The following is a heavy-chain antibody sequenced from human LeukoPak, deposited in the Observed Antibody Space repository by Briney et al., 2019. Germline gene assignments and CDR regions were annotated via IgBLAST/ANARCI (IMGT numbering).Heavy chain of an antibody. CDR2: ISGSGGST. CDR3: AKDLVVSSYCSSTSCSQPRAFDI. V-gene: IGHV3-23*01. D-gene: IGHD2-2*01. CDR1: GFTFSSYA. Sequence: PGGSLRLSCAASGFTFSSYAMSWVRQAPGKGLEWVSGISGSGGSTYYADSVKGRFTISRDNSKNTLYLQMNSLRAEDTAVYYCAKDLVVSSYCSSTSCSQPRAFDIWGQGTMATVSS. J-gene: IGHJ3*02.